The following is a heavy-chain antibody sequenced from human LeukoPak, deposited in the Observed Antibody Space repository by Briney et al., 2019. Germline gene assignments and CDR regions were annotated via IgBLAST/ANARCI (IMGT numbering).Heavy chain of an antibody. CDR1: GGSISTYY. J-gene: IGHJ4*02. Sequence: SETLSLTCIVSGGSISTYYWSWIRQPPGKRLEWIGYIYYSGTTDYSPSLKSRITMSVDTSKNQFSLKLRSVNAADTAVYYCARGGSYGVYWGQGTLVTVSS. V-gene: IGHV4-59*08. D-gene: IGHD1-26*01. CDR3: ARGGSYGVY. CDR2: IYYSGTT.